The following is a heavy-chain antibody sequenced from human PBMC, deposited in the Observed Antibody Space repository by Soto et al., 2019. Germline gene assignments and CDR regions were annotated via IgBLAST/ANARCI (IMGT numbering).Heavy chain of an antibody. Sequence: GASVKVSCKASGYTFTSYYMHWVRQAPGQGLEWMGIINPSGGSTSYAQKFQGRVTMTRDTSTSTVYMELSSLRSEDTAVYYCARESPYGGKPYYYGMDVWGQGTSVTVSS. D-gene: IGHD4-17*01. J-gene: IGHJ6*02. CDR3: ARESPYGGKPYYYGMDV. CDR1: GYTFTSYY. V-gene: IGHV1-46*01. CDR2: INPSGGST.